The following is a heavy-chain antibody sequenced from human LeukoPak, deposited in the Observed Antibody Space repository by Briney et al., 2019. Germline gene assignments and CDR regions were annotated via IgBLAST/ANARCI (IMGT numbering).Heavy chain of an antibody. CDR1: GYTFSNYY. D-gene: IGHD6-19*01. J-gene: IGHJ4*02. CDR2: IKQDGSEK. CDR3: ARVGIRWLSLDN. V-gene: IGHV3-7*01. Sequence: GGPLRLSCAASGYTFSNYYMSCVRQAPGKGLEWVANIKQDGSEKYYVDSVKGRFTISRDNVKNSLYLQMNSLRAEDTAVYYCARVGIRWLSLDNWGQGTLVTVSS.